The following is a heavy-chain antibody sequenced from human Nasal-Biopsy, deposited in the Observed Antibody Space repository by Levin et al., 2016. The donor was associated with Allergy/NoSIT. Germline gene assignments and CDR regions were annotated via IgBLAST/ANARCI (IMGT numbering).Heavy chain of an antibody. CDR2: MSGSGTKI. V-gene: IGHV3-23*01. CDR1: GFTFRNYF. D-gene: IGHD4-17*01. Sequence: GESLKISCSVSGFTFRNYFMSWVRQAPGKGLEWVAGMSGSGTKIDYADSVKGRFTISRDNSKNTLYLQMNSLRAEDTALYYCAKDAYGDYGDWGHDYWGQGTQVTVSS. J-gene: IGHJ4*02. CDR3: AKDAYGDYGDWGHDY.